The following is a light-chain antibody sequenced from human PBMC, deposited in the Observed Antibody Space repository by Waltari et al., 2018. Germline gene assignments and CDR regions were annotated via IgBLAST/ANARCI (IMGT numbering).Light chain of an antibody. J-gene: IGKJ1*01. V-gene: IGKV2-28*01. Sequence: DIVMTQSPLSLPVTPGEPASISCRSSQSLLHVDGYNYLVWYLQKPGQSPQVLIYRGSNRAAGVPDRFSGSGSGTDFTLKISRVEAEDVGVYYCMQPLETPWTFGQGTKVEIK. CDR2: RGS. CDR1: QSLLHVDGYNY. CDR3: MQPLETPWT.